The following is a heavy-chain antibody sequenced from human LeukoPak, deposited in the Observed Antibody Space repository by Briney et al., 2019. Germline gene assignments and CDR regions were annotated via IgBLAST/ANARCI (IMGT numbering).Heavy chain of an antibody. CDR3: AREARYFDWLLPYYYYYMDV. CDR1: GYTFTSYD. D-gene: IGHD3-9*01. CDR2: MNPNSGNT. V-gene: IGHV1-8*03. J-gene: IGHJ6*03. Sequence: ASVKVSCKASGYTFTSYDINWVRQATGQGLEWMGWMNPNSGNTGYAQKFQGRVTLTRNTSINTAYMELSSLRSEDTAVYYCAREARYFDWLLPYYYYYMDVWGKGTTVTVSS.